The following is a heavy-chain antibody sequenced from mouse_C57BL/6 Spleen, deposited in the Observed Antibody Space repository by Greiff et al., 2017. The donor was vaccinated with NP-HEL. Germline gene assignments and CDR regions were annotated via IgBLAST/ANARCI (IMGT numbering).Heavy chain of an antibody. V-gene: IGHV1-55*01. Sequence: QVQLQQSGAELVKPGASVKMSCKASGYTFTSYWITWVKQRPGQGLEWIGDIYPGSGSTNYNEKFKSKATLTVDTSSSTAYMQLSSLTSEDSAVYYCARPTVVSYYAMDYWGQGTSVTVSS. CDR3: ARPTVVSYYAMDY. CDR1: GYTFTSYW. D-gene: IGHD1-1*01. J-gene: IGHJ4*01. CDR2: IYPGSGST.